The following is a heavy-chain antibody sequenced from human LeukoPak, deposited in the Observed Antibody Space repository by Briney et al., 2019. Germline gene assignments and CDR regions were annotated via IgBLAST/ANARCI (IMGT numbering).Heavy chain of an antibody. J-gene: IGHJ4*02. CDR1: GGSISSSSYY. CDR2: IYYSGST. D-gene: IGHD3-3*01. CDR3: ARRPGTIWSGYYW. Sequence: SETLSLTCTVSGGSISSSSYYWGWIRQPPGKGLEWIGSIYYSGSTYYNPSLKSRVTMSVDTSKNQFSLKLSSVTAADTAVYYCARRPGTIWSGYYWWGQGTLVTVSS. V-gene: IGHV4-39*01.